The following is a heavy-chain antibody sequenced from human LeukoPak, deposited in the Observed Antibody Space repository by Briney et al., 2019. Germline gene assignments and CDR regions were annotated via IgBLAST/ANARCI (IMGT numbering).Heavy chain of an antibody. V-gene: IGHV1-18*01. CDR2: ISAYNGNT. Sequence: ASVKVSCKASGYTFTSYGISWVRQAPGQGLEWMGWISAYNGNTNYAQKLQGRVTMTTDTSTSTAYMELSRLRSEDTAVYYCATSWDRLVDYWGQGTLVTVSS. CDR3: ATSWDRLVDY. CDR1: GYTFTSYG. D-gene: IGHD1-1*01. J-gene: IGHJ4*02.